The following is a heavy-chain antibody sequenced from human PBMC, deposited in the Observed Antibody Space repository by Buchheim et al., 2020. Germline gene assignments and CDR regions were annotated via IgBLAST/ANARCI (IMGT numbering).Heavy chain of an antibody. D-gene: IGHD3-22*01. Sequence: VKKPGASVKVSCKASGYTFTSYYMHWVRQAPGQGLEWMGIINPSGGSTSYAQKFQGRVTMTRDTSTSTVYMELSSLRSEDTAVYYCARDLHYYDSSGYYFRYLFDYWGQGTL. CDR1: GYTFTSYY. CDR3: ARDLHYYDSSGYYFRYLFDY. CDR2: INPSGGST. J-gene: IGHJ4*02. V-gene: IGHV1-46*01.